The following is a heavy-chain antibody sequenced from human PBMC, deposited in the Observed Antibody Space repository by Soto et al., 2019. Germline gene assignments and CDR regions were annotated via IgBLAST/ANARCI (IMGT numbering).Heavy chain of an antibody. Sequence: QITLKESGPPLVKPTQTLTLTCTFSGFSLSTNGVGVGWIRQPPGKALEWLALIFWDDDKRYSPSLKNRLTITKDTSKNQVVLTMTNMDPVDTATYYCAHRGAPVHFDYWGQGTLVTVSS. CDR3: AHRGAPVHFDY. CDR1: GFSLSTNGVG. V-gene: IGHV2-5*02. J-gene: IGHJ4*02. CDR2: IFWDDDK.